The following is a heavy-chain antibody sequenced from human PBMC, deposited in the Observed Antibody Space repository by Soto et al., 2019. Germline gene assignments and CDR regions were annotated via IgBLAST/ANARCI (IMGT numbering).Heavy chain of an antibody. CDR3: ARHYNTGALVDY. J-gene: IGHJ4*02. D-gene: IGHD1-20*01. Sequence: QLQLQESGPRLVKSSETLSLTCTVSGGSISTSHHWGWIRQPPGKGLEWIGSVFYNGSPYYSPSFKSRITISVDTSKNQFSLRVRSVTATDTAVYFCARHYNTGALVDYWGQGNLVTVSS. CDR2: VFYNGSP. V-gene: IGHV4-39*01. CDR1: GGSISTSHH.